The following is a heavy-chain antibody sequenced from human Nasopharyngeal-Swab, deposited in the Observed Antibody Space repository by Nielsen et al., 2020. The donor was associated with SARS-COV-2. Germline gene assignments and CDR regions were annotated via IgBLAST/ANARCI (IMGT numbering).Heavy chain of an antibody. Sequence: SETLSLTCTVSGVSISSQYWSWIRQPPGKGLEWIGYISHNSGTNYKPSLKSRVTMSMDTSKNQFSLRVRSVTAADTAVYYCAKEGATGWFDPWGQGTLVTVSS. J-gene: IGHJ5*02. CDR2: ISHNSGT. V-gene: IGHV4-59*11. CDR3: AKEGATGWFDP. CDR1: GVSISSQY.